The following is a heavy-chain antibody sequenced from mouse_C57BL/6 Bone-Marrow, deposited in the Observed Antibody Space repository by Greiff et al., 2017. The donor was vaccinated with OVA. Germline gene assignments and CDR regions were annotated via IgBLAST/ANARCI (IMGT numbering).Heavy chain of an antibody. V-gene: IGHV1-18*01. Sequence: EVQGQQSGPELVTPVSSFKIPCKASGYTFTDYNMDWVKQSHGKSLEWIGDINPNNGGTIYNQKFKGKATLTVDKSSSTAYMELRSLTSEDTAVYYCARGRSYYSNYGGFAYWGQGTLVTVSA. CDR3: ARGRSYYSNYGGFAY. CDR1: GYTFTDYN. J-gene: IGHJ3*01. CDR2: INPNNGGT. D-gene: IGHD2-5*01.